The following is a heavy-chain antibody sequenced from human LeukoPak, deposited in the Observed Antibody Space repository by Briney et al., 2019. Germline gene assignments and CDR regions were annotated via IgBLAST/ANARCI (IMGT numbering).Heavy chain of an antibody. J-gene: IGHJ4*02. D-gene: IGHD2-21*02. CDR2: IYRYGSS. CDR3: ARIPSTVVTAAFDY. CDR1: GYSISSGYY. Sequence: SETLSLTCTVSGYSISSGYYWAWIRQPAGKGLEWIGSIYRYGSSFYNPSLKSRVTISVDTSKNQFSLNLSSVTAADTAVYYCARIPSTVVTAAFDYWGQGTLVTVSS. V-gene: IGHV4-38-2*02.